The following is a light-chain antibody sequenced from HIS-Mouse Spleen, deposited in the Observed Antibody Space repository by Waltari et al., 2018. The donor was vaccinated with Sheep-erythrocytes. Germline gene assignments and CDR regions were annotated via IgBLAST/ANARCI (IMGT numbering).Light chain of an antibody. V-gene: IGKV4-1*01. CDR3: QQYYSTLT. CDR1: QRALYSSNNKNY. CDR2: WAS. J-gene: IGKJ4*01. Sequence: DIVMTQSPDSLAVSLGEWATIHCKSSQRALYSSNNKNYLAWYQQKPGQPPKLLIYWASTRESGVPDRFSGSGSGTDFTLTISSLQAEDVAVYYCQQYYSTLTFGGGTKVEIK.